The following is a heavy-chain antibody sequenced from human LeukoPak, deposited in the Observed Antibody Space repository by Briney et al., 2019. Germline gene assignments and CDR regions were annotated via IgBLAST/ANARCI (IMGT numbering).Heavy chain of an antibody. CDR1: GCTFTTSY. CDR3: ARDKDGSIES. J-gene: IGHJ4*02. V-gene: IGHV1-2*02. D-gene: IGHD3-10*01. CDR2: INSNTGGT. Sequence: GASVKVSCKASGCTFTTSYMHWVRQAPGQGLEWMGWINSNTGGTNYAPKFQDRVTMTRDTSISTAYMELSSLISDDTAMYYCARDKDGSIESWGQGTLVTVSS.